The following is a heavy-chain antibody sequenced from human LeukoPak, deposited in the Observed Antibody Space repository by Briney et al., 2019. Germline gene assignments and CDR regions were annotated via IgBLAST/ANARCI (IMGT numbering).Heavy chain of an antibody. J-gene: IGHJ4*02. CDR3: AREGGYCSSTSCYIFPRYLDY. Sequence: GGSLRLSCAASGFTFSSYWMSWVRQAPGKGLEWVANIKRDGSEKYYVDSVKGRFTISRDNAKNSLYLQMNSLRAEDTAVYYCAREGGYCSSTSCYIFPRYLDYWGQGTLVTVSS. CDR1: GFTFSSYW. V-gene: IGHV3-7*01. D-gene: IGHD2-2*02. CDR2: IKRDGSEK.